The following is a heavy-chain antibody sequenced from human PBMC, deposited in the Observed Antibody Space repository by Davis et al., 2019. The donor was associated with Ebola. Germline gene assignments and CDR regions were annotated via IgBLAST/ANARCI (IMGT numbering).Heavy chain of an antibody. V-gene: IGHV4-59*08. Sequence: SETLSLTCTVSGGSISSYYWSWIRQPPGKGLEWIGYIYYSGSTNYNPSLKGRVTISVDTSKNQFSLKLSSVTAADTAVYYCARRVSGSYYRPFDYWGQGTLVTVSS. J-gene: IGHJ4*02. CDR2: IYYSGST. D-gene: IGHD1-26*01. CDR3: ARRVSGSYYRPFDY. CDR1: GGSISSYY.